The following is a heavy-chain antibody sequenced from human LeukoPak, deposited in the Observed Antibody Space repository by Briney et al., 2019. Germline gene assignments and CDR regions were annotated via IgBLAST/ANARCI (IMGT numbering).Heavy chain of an antibody. CDR1: GGSISSSPYY. J-gene: IGHJ4*02. D-gene: IGHD3-16*01. CDR2: VYYSGST. V-gene: IGHV4-39*01. Sequence: SETLSLTCTVSGGSISSSPYYWGWIRQPPGKGLEWIGSVYYSGSTSYNPPLKSRVTISIDTSKNQFSLKLSSVTAADTAVYYCASPLGGFDNWGQGTLVTVSS. CDR3: ASPLGGFDN.